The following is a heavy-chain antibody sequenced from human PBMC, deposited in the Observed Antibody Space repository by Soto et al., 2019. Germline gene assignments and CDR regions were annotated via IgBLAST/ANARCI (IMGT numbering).Heavy chain of an antibody. CDR1: GFTFSSYS. CDR2: IENKAKDYAT. Sequence: GGSLRLSCAASGFTFSSYSMNWVRQAPGKGLEWVGHIENKAKDYATAYTASVKGRFTISRDDSKKTTYLHMNRLKTGDTAVYYCARHLVPELEPTAPYFNGLDVWGHGTTVTVSS. CDR3: ARHLVPELEPTAPYFNGLDV. V-gene: IGHV3-73*01. D-gene: IGHD1-7*01. J-gene: IGHJ6*02.